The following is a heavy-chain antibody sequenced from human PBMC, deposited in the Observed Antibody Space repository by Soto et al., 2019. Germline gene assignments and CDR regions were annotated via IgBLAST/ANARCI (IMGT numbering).Heavy chain of an antibody. Sequence: GASVKVSCKASGGSLSNYGISWVRQAPGQGLEWMGGIIPVFGTANYAQKFQGRVTITAEESTNIVYMDVTSLRSEDTAVYYCARGDATKIVVTTYYAMDVWGQGTTVTVSS. D-gene: IGHD4-17*01. CDR1: GGSLSNYG. CDR2: IIPVFGTA. V-gene: IGHV1-69*13. J-gene: IGHJ6*02. CDR3: ARGDATKIVVTTYYAMDV.